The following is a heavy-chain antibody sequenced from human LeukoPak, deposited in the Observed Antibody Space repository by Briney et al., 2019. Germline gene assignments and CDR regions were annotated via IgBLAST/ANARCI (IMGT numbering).Heavy chain of an antibody. D-gene: IGHD1-26*01. V-gene: IGHV3-53*01. CDR1: GFTVSSNY. Sequence: GGSLRLSCAASGFTVSSNYMSWVRQAPGKGLEWVSVIYSGGSTYYADSVKGRFTVSRDNSKNTLYLQMNSLRAEDTAVYYCARLDGSYRAFDYWGQGTLVTVSS. J-gene: IGHJ4*02. CDR2: IYSGGST. CDR3: ARLDGSYRAFDY.